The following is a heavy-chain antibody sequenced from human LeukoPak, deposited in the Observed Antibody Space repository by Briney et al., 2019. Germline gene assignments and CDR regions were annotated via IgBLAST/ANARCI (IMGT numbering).Heavy chain of an antibody. CDR3: ARGGWREPDALDI. J-gene: IGHJ3*02. D-gene: IGHD1-14*01. V-gene: IGHV3-11*05. Sequence: GGSLRLSCAASGFTFSDFYMNWVRQAPGKGLEWVSYISSHSSYTNYADSVKGRFTISRDNAKNSLYLQMNSLRAEDTAMYYCARGGWREPDALDIWGQGTMVTVSS. CDR1: GFTFSDFY. CDR2: ISSHSSYT.